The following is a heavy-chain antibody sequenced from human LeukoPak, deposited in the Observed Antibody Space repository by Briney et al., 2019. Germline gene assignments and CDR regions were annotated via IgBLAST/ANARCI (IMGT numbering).Heavy chain of an antibody. V-gene: IGHV3-33*01. CDR2: IWDDEINK. CDR1: GFSFSKYA. J-gene: IGHJ4*02. D-gene: IGHD1-1*01. Sequence: PGGSLRLSCAASGFSFSKYAMHWARQAPGKGLEWVAVIWDDEINKKYGEPVQGRFTISRDNSKNTPYLEMNNLRAEDTAVYYCARAGGSTGFPLDYWGQGTLVTVSS. CDR3: ARAGGSTGFPLDY.